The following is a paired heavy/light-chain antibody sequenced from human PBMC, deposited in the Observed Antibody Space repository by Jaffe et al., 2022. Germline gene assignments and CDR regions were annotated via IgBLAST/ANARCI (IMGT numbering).Light chain of an antibody. J-gene: IGLJ2*01. CDR3: SSYTSSSTLEVV. Sequence: QSALTQPASVSGSPGQSITISCTGTSSDVGGYNYVSWYQQHPGKAPKLMIYDVSNRPSGVSNRFSGSKSGNTASLTISGLQAEDEADYYCSSYTSSSTLEVVFGGGTKLTVL. CDR2: DVS. CDR1: SSDVGGYNY. V-gene: IGLV2-14*03.
Heavy chain of an antibody. CDR3: ARHGGGYCSGGSCLRVFDY. D-gene: IGHD2-15*01. Sequence: QVQLQESGPGLVKPSETLSLTCAVSGYSISSGYYWGWIRQPPGKGLEWIGSIYHSGSTYYNPSLKSRVTISVDTSKNQFSLKLSSVTAADTAVYYCARHGGGYCSGGSCLRVFDYWGQGTLVTVSS. J-gene: IGHJ4*02. V-gene: IGHV4-38-2*01. CDR1: GYSISSGYY. CDR2: IYHSGST.